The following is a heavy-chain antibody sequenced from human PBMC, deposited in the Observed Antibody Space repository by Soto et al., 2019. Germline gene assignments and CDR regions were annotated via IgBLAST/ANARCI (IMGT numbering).Heavy chain of an antibody. Sequence: LRLSCAASGFTFSSYAMSWVRQAPGKGLEWVSAISGSGGSTYYADSVKGRFTISRDNSKNTLYLQMNSLRAEDTAVYYCAKGGSCYSCYYGMDVWGQGTTVTV. D-gene: IGHD2-15*01. J-gene: IGHJ6*02. CDR2: ISGSGGST. CDR1: GFTFSSYA. CDR3: AKGGSCYSCYYGMDV. V-gene: IGHV3-23*01.